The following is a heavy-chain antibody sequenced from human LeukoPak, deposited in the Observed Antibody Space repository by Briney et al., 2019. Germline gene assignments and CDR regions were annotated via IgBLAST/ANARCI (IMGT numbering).Heavy chain of an antibody. V-gene: IGHV1-2*02. CDR2: INPSSGGT. CDR3: ARALRDYDFWSGYYDY. Sequence: GASVKVSCKASGYTFTGYYMHWVRQAPGQGLEWMGWINPSSGGTNYAQKFQGRVTMTRDTSISTAYMELSRLRSDDTAVYYCARALRDYDFWSGYYDYWGQGTLVTVSS. J-gene: IGHJ4*02. D-gene: IGHD3-3*01. CDR1: GYTFTGYY.